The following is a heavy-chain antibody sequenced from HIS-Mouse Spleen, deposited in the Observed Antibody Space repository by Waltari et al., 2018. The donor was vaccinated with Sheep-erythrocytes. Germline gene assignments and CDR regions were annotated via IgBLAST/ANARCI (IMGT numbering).Heavy chain of an antibody. CDR3: ARGAYSSSWYPFQH. CDR1: GFTFSSYA. Sequence: QVQLVESGGGVVQPGRSLRLSCAASGFTFSSYAMHWVRQAPGKWLEWVAVISYDGSNKYYADSVKGRFTISRDNSKNTLYLQMNSLRAEDTAVYYCARGAYSSSWYPFQHWGQGTLVTVSS. V-gene: IGHV3-30-3*01. J-gene: IGHJ1*01. D-gene: IGHD6-13*01. CDR2: ISYDGSNK.